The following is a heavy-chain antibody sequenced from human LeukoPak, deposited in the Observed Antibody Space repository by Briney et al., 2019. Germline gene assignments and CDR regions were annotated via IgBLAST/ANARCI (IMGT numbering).Heavy chain of an antibody. CDR1: GYTFTSYV. Sequence: GASVKVSCKASGYTFTSYVISWVRQATGQGLGWMGWMNPNSGNTGYAQKFQGRVTITRNTSINTAYMELSSLRSEDTAVYYCARGLIDSSGYYRDDYWGQGTLVTVSS. CDR2: MNPNSGNT. V-gene: IGHV1-8*03. D-gene: IGHD3-22*01. J-gene: IGHJ4*02. CDR3: ARGLIDSSGYYRDDY.